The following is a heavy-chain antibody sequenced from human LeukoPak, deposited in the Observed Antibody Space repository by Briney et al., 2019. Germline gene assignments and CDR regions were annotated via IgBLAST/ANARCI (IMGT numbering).Heavy chain of an antibody. J-gene: IGHJ6*03. V-gene: IGHV3-21*04. CDR3: AKVTGIAAAADYYYYMDV. CDR1: GFTFSSYS. D-gene: IGHD6-13*01. CDR2: ISSSSSYI. Sequence: GGSLRLSCAASGFTFSSYSMNWVRQAPGKGLEWVSSISSSSSYIYYADSVKGRFTISRDNSKNTLYLQMNSLRAEDTAVYYCAKVTGIAAAADYYYYMDVWGKGTTVTISS.